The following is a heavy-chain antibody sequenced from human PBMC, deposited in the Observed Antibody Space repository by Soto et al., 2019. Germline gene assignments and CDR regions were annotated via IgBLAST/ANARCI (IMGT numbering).Heavy chain of an antibody. Sequence: QVRLVQSGAEVKKPGSSVKVSCKASGGTFSNHAINWVRQAPGQGPEWMGVIILPFGTPNYAQRFQGRVTITADESMTTAYMELNGLRSEDTAVYYSARGPDYAGYIDDWGQGSLVTVSS. CDR3: ARGPDYAGYIDD. D-gene: IGHD4-17*01. CDR2: IILPFGTP. V-gene: IGHV1-69*13. CDR1: GGTFSNHA. J-gene: IGHJ4*02.